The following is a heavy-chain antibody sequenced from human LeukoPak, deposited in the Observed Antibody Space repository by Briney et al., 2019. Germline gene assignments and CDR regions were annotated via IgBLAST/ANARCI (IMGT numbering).Heavy chain of an antibody. V-gene: IGHV3-21*01. J-gene: IGHJ5*02. CDR1: GFTFSSYS. CDR3: ARDTSIVVVPAATFDWFDP. CDR2: ISSRSSYI. D-gene: IGHD2-2*01. Sequence: GGSLRLSCAASGFTFSSYSMNWVRQAPGKGLEWVSSISSRSSYIYYADSVKGRFTISRDNAKNSLYLQMNSLRAEDTAVYYCARDTSIVVVPAATFDWFDPWGQGTLVTVSS.